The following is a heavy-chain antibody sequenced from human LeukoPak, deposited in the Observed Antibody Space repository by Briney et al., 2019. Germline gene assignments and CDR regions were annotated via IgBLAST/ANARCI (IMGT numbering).Heavy chain of an antibody. J-gene: IGHJ4*02. V-gene: IGHV3-7*01. CDR3: ARERRGYSISWYYFDY. CDR1: GFTFSSYW. Sequence: GGSLRLSCAASGFTFSSYWMSWVRQAPGKGLEWVANIKQDGSEKYYVDSVKGRFTISRDNAKNSLYLQMNSLRAEDTAVYYCARERRGYSISWYYFDYWGQGTLVTVSS. CDR2: IKQDGSEK. D-gene: IGHD6-13*01.